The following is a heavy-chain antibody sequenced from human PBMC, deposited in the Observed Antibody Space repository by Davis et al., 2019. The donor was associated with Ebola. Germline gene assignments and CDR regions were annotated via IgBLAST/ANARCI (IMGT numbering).Heavy chain of an antibody. Sequence: PSETLSLTCAVYGGSFSGYYWSWIRQPPGKGLEWIGEINHSGSTNYNPSLKSRVTISVDTSKNQFSLKLSSVTAADTAVYYCARSGSYYLFDYWGQGTLVTVSS. V-gene: IGHV4-34*01. CDR3: ARSGSYYLFDY. D-gene: IGHD1-26*01. CDR1: GGSFSGYY. J-gene: IGHJ4*02. CDR2: INHSGST.